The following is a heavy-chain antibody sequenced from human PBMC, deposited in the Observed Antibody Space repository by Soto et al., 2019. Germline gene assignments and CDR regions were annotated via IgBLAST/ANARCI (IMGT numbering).Heavy chain of an antibody. CDR1: GFTFSSCA. Sequence: GGSLRLSCAASGFTFSSCAMSWVRQAPGKGLEWVSAISGSGGSTYYADSVKGRFTISRDNSKNTLYLQMNSLRAEDTAVYYCAKDRNGYSGYDSFFDYWGQGTLVTVSS. CDR2: ISGSGGST. CDR3: AKDRNGYSGYDSFFDY. V-gene: IGHV3-23*01. J-gene: IGHJ4*02. D-gene: IGHD5-12*01.